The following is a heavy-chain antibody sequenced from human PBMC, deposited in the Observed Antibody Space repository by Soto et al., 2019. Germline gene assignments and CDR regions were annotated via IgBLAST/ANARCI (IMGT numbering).Heavy chain of an antibody. J-gene: IGHJ4*02. V-gene: IGHV3-33*01. CDR1: GFTFSSYG. CDR2: IWYDGSNN. Sequence: QVQLVESGGGVVQPGRSLRLSCAASGFTFSSYGMHWVRQAPGTGLEWVAVIWYDGSNNYYADSVKGRFTIYRDNSKNTLYLQMNSLRAEDTAVYYCARVRYYDSEYFDYWGQGTLVTVSS. CDR3: ARVRYYDSEYFDY. D-gene: IGHD3-22*01.